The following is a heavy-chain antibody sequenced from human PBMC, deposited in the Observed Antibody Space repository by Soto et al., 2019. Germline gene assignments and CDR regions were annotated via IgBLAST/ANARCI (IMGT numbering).Heavy chain of an antibody. CDR3: ARHTSYARGWYVDY. V-gene: IGHV4-39*01. J-gene: IGHJ4*02. Sequence: SETLSLTCTVSGDSISSSIYYWGWIRQPPGKGLEWIGSIYYSGTTYYNPSLKSRVTISVDTSKTQFSLNLTSVTAADTALYYCARHTSYARGWYVDYWGQGTPVTVSS. D-gene: IGHD6-19*01. CDR1: GDSISSSIYY. CDR2: IYYSGTT.